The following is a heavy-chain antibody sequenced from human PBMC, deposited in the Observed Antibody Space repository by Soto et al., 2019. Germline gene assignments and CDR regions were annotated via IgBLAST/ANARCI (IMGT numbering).Heavy chain of an antibody. Sequence: PSETLSLTCAVSGGSISSSNWWSWVRQPPGKGLEWIGEIYHSGSTNYNPSLKSRVTISVDTSKNQFSLKMSSVTAADTAVYYCAITVVVVAARTYYYYGMDVWGQGTTVTVSS. D-gene: IGHD2-15*01. J-gene: IGHJ6*02. CDR1: GGSISSSNW. CDR2: IYHSGST. V-gene: IGHV4-4*02. CDR3: AITVVVVAARTYYYYGMDV.